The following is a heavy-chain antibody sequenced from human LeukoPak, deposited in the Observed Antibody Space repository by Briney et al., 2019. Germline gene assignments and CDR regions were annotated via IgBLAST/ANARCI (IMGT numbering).Heavy chain of an antibody. D-gene: IGHD6-6*01. CDR1: GFTVTSNY. CDR3: AKRASSSSGLGY. V-gene: IGHV3-66*04. Sequence: PGGSLRLSCAASGFTVTSNYMSWVRQAPGKGLEWVSVIYSGGGTYYADSVKGRFTISRDNSKNTLYLQMNSLRAEDTAVYYCAKRASSSSGLGYWGQGTLVTVSS. J-gene: IGHJ4*02. CDR2: IYSGGGT.